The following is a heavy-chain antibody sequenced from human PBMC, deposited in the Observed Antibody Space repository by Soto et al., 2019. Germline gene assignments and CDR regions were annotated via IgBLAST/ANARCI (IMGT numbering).Heavy chain of an antibody. CDR3: AKDASGWSVT. D-gene: IGHD6-19*01. CDR2: MNQDGSEK. CDR1: GFTFSNFW. V-gene: IGHV3-7*01. Sequence: EVQLVESGGDLVQPGGSLRLSCAASGFTFSNFWMSWVRQTPGRGLEWVANMNQDGSEKYYLDSVRGRFTISRDNAKKSLSLQINSLRAEDTAGYYCAKDASGWSVTWGQGTPVIVSS. J-gene: IGHJ5*02.